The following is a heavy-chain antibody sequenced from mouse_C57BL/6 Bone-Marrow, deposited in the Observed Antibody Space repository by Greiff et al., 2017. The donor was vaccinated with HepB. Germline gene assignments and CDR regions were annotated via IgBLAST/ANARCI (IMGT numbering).Heavy chain of an antibody. J-gene: IGHJ1*03. CDR2: INPYNGGT. CDR3: ARPPARGYFDV. CDR1: GYTFTDYY. Sequence: VQLKQSGPVLVKPGASVKMSCKASGYTFTDYYMNWVKQSHGKSLEWILVINPYNGGTSYNQKFKGKATLTVDKSSSTAYMELNSLTSEDSAVYYCARPPARGYFDVWGTGTTVTVSS. V-gene: IGHV1-19*01.